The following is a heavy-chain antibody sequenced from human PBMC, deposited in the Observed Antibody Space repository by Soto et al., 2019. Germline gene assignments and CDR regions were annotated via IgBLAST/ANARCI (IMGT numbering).Heavy chain of an antibody. V-gene: IGHV3-30*18. CDR3: AKDLGSSSSFDY. Sequence: QVQLVESGGGVVQPGRSLRLSCAASGFTFSSYGMHWVRQAPGKGLEWVAVISYDGSNKYYADSVKGRFTISRDNSKNTLYLQMNSLRAEDKAVYYCAKDLGSSSSFDYWGQGTLVTVSS. D-gene: IGHD6-6*01. CDR2: ISYDGSNK. J-gene: IGHJ4*02. CDR1: GFTFSSYG.